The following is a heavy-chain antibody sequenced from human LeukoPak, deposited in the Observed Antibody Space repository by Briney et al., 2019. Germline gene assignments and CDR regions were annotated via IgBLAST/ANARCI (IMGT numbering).Heavy chain of an antibody. CDR3: ARDHIVGASPFDY. J-gene: IGHJ4*02. V-gene: IGHV3-33*01. CDR1: GFTFSSYG. Sequence: GGSLRLSCAASGFTFSSYGMHWVRQAPGKGLEWVAVIWYDGSNKYYADSVKGRFTISRDNSKNTLYLQMNSLGAEDTAVYYCARDHIVGASPFDYWGQGTLVTVSS. CDR2: IWYDGSNK. D-gene: IGHD1-26*01.